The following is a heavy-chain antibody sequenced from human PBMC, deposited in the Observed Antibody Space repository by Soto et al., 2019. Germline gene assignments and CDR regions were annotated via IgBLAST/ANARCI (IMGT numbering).Heavy chain of an antibody. D-gene: IGHD5-12*01. V-gene: IGHV4-30-4*08. J-gene: IGHJ4*02. CDR1: GDSLSRADYC. CDR3: AREESGLFDY. Sequence: QVQLQESGPGLVKPSQTLSLTCTVSGDSLSRADYCWSWIRQAPGKGLEWIGYICYSGSTYHNPSLKSRTSMSVDTSKKQFSLTLTSVPAADTAVYYCAREESGLFDYWGQGRLVTVSS. CDR2: ICYSGST.